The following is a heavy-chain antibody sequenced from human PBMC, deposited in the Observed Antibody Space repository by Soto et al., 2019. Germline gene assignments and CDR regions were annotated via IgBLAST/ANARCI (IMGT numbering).Heavy chain of an antibody. CDR3: ALRSMAVVPEY. CDR2: LYYGRSA. J-gene: IGHJ4*02. V-gene: IGHV4-59*01. D-gene: IGHD3-22*01. Sequence: QVQLQESGPGLVKPSETLSLTCAVSGDSISSYYCMWIRQPPGKVLESIGYLYYGRSANYNPSLKSRVTLSVDTSTNQCSLTLSYMTAADTAVYYCALRSMAVVPEYWGQGTLVTVSS. CDR1: GDSISSYY.